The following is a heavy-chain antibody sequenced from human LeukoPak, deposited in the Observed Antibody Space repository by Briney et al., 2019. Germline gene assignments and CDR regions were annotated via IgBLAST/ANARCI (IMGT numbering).Heavy chain of an antibody. CDR1: GYTFTSHG. V-gene: IGHV1-2*04. CDR2: INPNSGGT. Sequence: ASVKVSCKASGYTFTSHGISWVRQAPGQGLEWMGWINPNSGGTNYAQKFQGWVTMTRDTSISTAYMELSRLRSDDTAVYYCARDNRFGESDYWGQGTLVTVSS. CDR3: ARDNRFGESDY. J-gene: IGHJ4*02. D-gene: IGHD3-10*01.